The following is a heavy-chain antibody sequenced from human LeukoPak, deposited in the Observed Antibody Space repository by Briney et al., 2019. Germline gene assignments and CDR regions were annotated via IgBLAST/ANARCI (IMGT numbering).Heavy chain of an antibody. D-gene: IGHD2-8*02. V-gene: IGHV4-59*01. CDR3: ARYRCPGDICDGFDY. CDR2: MHSTGST. J-gene: IGHJ4*02. Sequence: KPSETPSLTRTVSGASLSGFYWSWIRQPPREGLEWIGYMHSTGSTNQNPSLKSRVTMSVDASKNQFSLKLTSVTAADTAVYYCARYRCPGDICDGFDYWGLGTLVTVST. CDR1: GASLSGFY.